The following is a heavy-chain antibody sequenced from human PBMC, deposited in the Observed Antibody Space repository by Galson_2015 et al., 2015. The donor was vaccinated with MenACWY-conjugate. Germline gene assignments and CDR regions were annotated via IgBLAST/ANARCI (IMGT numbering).Heavy chain of an antibody. CDR3: ARESRTDWDGGHWFDP. Sequence: SVKVSCKASGYTFTSYGISWVRQAPGQGLEWMGWISAYNGNTNYAQKLQGRVTMTTDTSTSTAYMELRSLRSDDTAVYYCARESRTDWDGGHWFDPWGQGTLVTVSS. V-gene: IGHV1-18*01. CDR2: ISAYNGNT. J-gene: IGHJ5*02. CDR1: GYTFTSYG. D-gene: IGHD1-1*01.